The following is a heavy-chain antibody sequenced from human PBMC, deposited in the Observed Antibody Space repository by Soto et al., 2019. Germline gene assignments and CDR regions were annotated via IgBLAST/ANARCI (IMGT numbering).Heavy chain of an antibody. V-gene: IGHV3-72*01. CDR2: SRNKSKKYTT. CDR3: ARISAAVSNAFDV. Sequence: DVQVVESGGGLVQPGGSLRLSCAGSGFTISDHYMDWVRQAPGKGLEWVGRSRNKSKKYTTEYAASVKGRFTISRDDSKNSLYLQMNSLYTEDTALYYCARISAAVSNAFDVWGQGTMVTVSS. CDR1: GFTISDHY. D-gene: IGHD6-13*01. J-gene: IGHJ3*01.